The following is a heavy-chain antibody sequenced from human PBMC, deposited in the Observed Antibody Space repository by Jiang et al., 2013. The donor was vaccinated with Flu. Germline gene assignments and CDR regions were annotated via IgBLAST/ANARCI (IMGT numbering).Heavy chain of an antibody. V-gene: IGHV2-5*02. J-gene: IGHJ4*02. CDR1: GFSLNTGGVG. CDR2: IYWDDDE. D-gene: IGHD3-10*01. Sequence: KPTQTLTLTCSFSGFSLNTGGVGVGWIRQPPGKALEWLALIYWDDDERYSPSLKARLTISKDTSRDQVVLTMTDMDPVDTATYFCAHRTHTLGHTGSGDFDSWGQGTLVTVSS. CDR3: AHRTHTLGHTGSGDFDS.